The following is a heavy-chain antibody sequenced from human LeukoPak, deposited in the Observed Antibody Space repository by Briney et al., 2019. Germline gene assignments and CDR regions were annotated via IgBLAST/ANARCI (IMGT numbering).Heavy chain of an antibody. Sequence: GGSLRLSCAASGFTFSSYSMNWVRQAPGKGLEWVSSISSSGNYIYYADSVKGRFTISRDNSKNTLYLQMTSLRAEDTAVYYCAKDRVTAAGYYFDYWGQGTLVTVSS. CDR2: ISSSGNYI. V-gene: IGHV3-21*01. D-gene: IGHD6-13*01. CDR3: AKDRVTAAGYYFDY. J-gene: IGHJ4*02. CDR1: GFTFSSYS.